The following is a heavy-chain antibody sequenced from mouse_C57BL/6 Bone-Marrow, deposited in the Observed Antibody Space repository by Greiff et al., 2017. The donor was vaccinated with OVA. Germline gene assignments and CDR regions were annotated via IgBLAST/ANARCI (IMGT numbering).Heavy chain of an antibody. J-gene: IGHJ3*01. Sequence: EVQLVESGGGLVKPGGSLKLSCAASGFTFSDYGMHWVRQAPEKGLEWVAYISSGSSTTYYADTVKGRFTISRDNAYHTLFLQITSLRSEDTAMYYCARPICANDGDYGWFAYWGQGTLVTVSA. CDR3: ARPICANDGDYGWFAY. D-gene: IGHD2-3*01. CDR2: ISSGSSTT. CDR1: GFTFSDYG. V-gene: IGHV5-17*01.